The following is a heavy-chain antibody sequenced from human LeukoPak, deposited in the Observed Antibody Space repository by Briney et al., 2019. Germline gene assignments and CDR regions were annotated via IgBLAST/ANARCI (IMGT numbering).Heavy chain of an antibody. D-gene: IGHD1-7*01. CDR2: INPNSGGT. V-gene: IGHV1-2*02. J-gene: IGHJ4*02. CDR1: VYTFTGYY. CDR3: ARDIGQELEFDY. Sequence: ASVNVSCKASVYTFTGYYMHWVRQAPGQGLEWMGWINPNSGGTNYAQKFQGRVTMTRDTSISTAYMELSRLRSDDTAVYYCARDIGQELEFDYWGQGTLVTASS.